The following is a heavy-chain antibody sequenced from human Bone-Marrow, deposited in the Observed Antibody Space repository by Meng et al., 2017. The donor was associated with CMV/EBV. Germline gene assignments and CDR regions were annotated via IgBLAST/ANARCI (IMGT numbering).Heavy chain of an antibody. Sequence: ASVKVSCKASGYTFTSYGISWVRQAPGQGLEWMGWISAYNGNTNYAQKLQGRVTMTTDTSTSTAYMELRSLRSDDTAVYYCARDHVVITRGYNYYYYGMDVWGQGTTVTVSS. CDR2: ISAYNGNT. J-gene: IGHJ6*02. V-gene: IGHV1-18*01. CDR1: GYTFTSYG. D-gene: IGHD5-24*01. CDR3: ARDHVVITRGYNYYYYGMDV.